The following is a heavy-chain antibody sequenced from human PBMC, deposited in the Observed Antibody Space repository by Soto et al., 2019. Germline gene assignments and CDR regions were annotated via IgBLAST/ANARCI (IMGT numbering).Heavy chain of an antibody. V-gene: IGHV4-59*08. CDR1: GGSISSYY. CDR3: VIHSMTAGQIDY. Sequence: QVQLQESGPGLMKPSDTLSLTCTVSGGSISSYYWSWIRQPPGKGLEWLGYVYYSGSTNYNPSLKSRVTISPDTSKKQFYLKVSSVTAADTAEYYCVIHSMTAGQIDYWGQGTTVTVSS. J-gene: IGHJ4*02. CDR2: VYYSGST. D-gene: IGHD6-13*01.